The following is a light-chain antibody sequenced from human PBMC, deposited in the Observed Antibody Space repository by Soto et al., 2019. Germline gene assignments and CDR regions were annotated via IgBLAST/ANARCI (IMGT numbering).Light chain of an antibody. CDR1: QRVISRY. CDR3: QYYGGSPRT. CDR2: GAS. V-gene: IGKV3-20*01. Sequence: ELVLTQSPRTLSLSPGARATLSCRASQRVISRYLAWYQKKPGQPPRLLIYGASTRATGIPDRFGGSGSETDFTLTISRLDPDDFAVYHCQYYGGSPRTLGQGTKVDIK. J-gene: IGKJ1*01.